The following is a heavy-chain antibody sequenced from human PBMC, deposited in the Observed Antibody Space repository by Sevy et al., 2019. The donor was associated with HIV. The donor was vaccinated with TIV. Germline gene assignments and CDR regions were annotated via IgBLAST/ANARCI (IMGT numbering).Heavy chain of an antibody. V-gene: IGHV1-18*01. J-gene: IGHJ4*02. CDR1: GYTFTTYP. CDR3: ARDSDGSGHYYADFFDY. Sequence: ASVKVSCKASGYTFTTYPIGWVRQAPGQGLEWMGWISTYSGETRHAQKFQGRATMTTDTSTSTAYLDLRSLRSDDTALYYCARDSDGSGHYYADFFDYWGQGTLVTVSS. CDR2: ISTYSGET. D-gene: IGHD3-22*01.